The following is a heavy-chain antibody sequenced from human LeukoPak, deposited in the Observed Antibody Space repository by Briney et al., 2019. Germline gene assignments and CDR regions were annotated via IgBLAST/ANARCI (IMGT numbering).Heavy chain of an antibody. Sequence: SVKVSCKASGGTFSSYAINWVRQAPGQGLEWMGRIIPILDIANYAQNFQGRVTITADKSTSTAHLELSSLRSEDTAVYYCATYLQYSSGWYGFNPYYFDYGGQGTLVTVSS. D-gene: IGHD6-19*01. CDR2: IIPILDIA. V-gene: IGHV1-69*04. CDR3: ATYLQYSSGWYGFNPYYFDY. CDR1: GGTFSSYA. J-gene: IGHJ4*02.